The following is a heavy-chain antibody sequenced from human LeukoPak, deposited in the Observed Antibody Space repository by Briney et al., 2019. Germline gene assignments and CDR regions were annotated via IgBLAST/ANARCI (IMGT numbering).Heavy chain of an antibody. Sequence: PSETLSLTCTVSGGSISSSSYYWGWIRQPPGKGLEWIGSIYYSGSTYYNPSLKSRVTISVDTSKNQFSLKLSSVTAADTAVYYCARLHPYSSSVLGLYFDYWGQGTLVTVSS. D-gene: IGHD6-6*01. CDR3: ARLHPYSSSVLGLYFDY. CDR1: GGSISSSSYY. V-gene: IGHV4-39*01. CDR2: IYYSGST. J-gene: IGHJ4*02.